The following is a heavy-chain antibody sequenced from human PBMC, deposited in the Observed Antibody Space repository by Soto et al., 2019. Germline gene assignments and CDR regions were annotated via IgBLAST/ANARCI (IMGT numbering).Heavy chain of an antibody. CDR3: AHRNSRMFAFDI. D-gene: IGHD3-10*02. J-gene: IGHJ3*02. Sequence: SGPTLVNPKQNLTLACTFSGFSLTTVGMGVGWIRQPPGKALDWLGIIYWDDDKRYSPSLNGRVTFIKDTSKNQVVLTMTNMDPVDTATYYCAHRNSRMFAFDIWGQGTLVTVSS. V-gene: IGHV2-5*02. CDR1: GFSLTTVGMG. CDR2: IYWDDDK.